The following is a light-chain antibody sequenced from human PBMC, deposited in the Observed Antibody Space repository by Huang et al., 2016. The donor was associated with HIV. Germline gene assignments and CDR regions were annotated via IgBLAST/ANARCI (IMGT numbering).Light chain of an antibody. Sequence: DIVMTQSPLSLPVTPGESASISCRSSQSLLQSNGYNFLDWYLQKPGQSPQLLIYLGVNRASGVPDRFSGSTSGTRFTLKISRVEAEDVGIYYCMQALQTPYTFGQGTKLEIK. CDR2: LGV. J-gene: IGKJ2*01. CDR3: MQALQTPYT. V-gene: IGKV2-28*01. CDR1: QSLLQSNGYNF.